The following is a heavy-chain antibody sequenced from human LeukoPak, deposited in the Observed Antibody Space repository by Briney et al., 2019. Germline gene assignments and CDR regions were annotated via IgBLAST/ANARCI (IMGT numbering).Heavy chain of an antibody. CDR3: ARGYIGNSGRYYYYYMDV. J-gene: IGHJ6*03. CDR1: DYSISSGYH. Sequence: PSETLSLTCAVSDYSISSGYHWGWIRQPPEKGLEWIGSISRSGSTYYSPSLKGRVTMSVDSPKNEFSLNLSSVTAADTAVYYCARGYIGNSGRYYYYYMDVWGKGTTVTVSS. D-gene: IGHD1-26*01. V-gene: IGHV4-38-2*01. CDR2: ISRSGST.